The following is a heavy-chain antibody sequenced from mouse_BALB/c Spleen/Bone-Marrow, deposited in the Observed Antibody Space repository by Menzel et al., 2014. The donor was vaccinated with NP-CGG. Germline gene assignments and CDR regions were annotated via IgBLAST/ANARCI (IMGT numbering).Heavy chain of an antibody. J-gene: IGHJ2*01. CDR1: GFTFSSYA. D-gene: IGHD1-1*01. Sequence: EVQVVESGGGLVKPGGSLKLSCAASGFTFSSYAMSWVRQTPEKRLEWVATISSGGNYTYYPDSVKGRFTISRDNAKNTLYLQMSSLRSEDTAMYYCARYYGSSYDYWGQGTTLTASS. CDR2: ISSGGNYT. CDR3: ARYYGSSYDY. V-gene: IGHV5-9-3*01.